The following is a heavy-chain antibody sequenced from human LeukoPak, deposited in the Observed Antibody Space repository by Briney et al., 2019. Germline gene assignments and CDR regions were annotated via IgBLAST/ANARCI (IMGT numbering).Heavy chain of an antibody. J-gene: IGHJ4*02. V-gene: IGHV4-34*01. D-gene: IGHD1-26*01. CDR2: INHSGST. CDR1: GESFSGYY. Sequence: KPSETLSLTCAVYGESFSGYYWSWIRQPPGKGLEWIGEINHSGSTNYNPSLKSRVTISVDTSKNQFSLKLNSVTAADTAVYYCARGTMRGRLLPFVYWGQGTLVTVSS. CDR3: ARGTMRGRLLPFVY.